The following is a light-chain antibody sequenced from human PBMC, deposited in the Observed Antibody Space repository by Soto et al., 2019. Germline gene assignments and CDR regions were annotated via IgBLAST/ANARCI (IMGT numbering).Light chain of an antibody. CDR1: QSVSSN. CDR2: GAS. J-gene: IGKJ1*01. Sequence: EIVMTQSPATLSVSPGERVTLSCRASQSVSSNLAWYQQKPGQPPRLLIYGASTRATGIPARFSGSGSGTEFTLTISSLQSEDFAVYHCQQYNNGPPWTFGQGTKVEIK. V-gene: IGKV3-15*01. CDR3: QQYNNGPPWT.